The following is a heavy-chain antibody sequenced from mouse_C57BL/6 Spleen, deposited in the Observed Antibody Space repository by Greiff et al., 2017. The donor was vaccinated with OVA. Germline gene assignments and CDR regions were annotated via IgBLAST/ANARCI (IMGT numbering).Heavy chain of an antibody. CDR2: INPSTGGT. D-gene: IGHD2-1*01. CDR3: ARYYYYGNSYWYFDV. CDR1: GYSFTGYY. J-gene: IGHJ1*03. V-gene: IGHV1-42*01. Sequence: VQLQQSGPELVKPGASVKISCKASGYSFTGYYMNWVKQSPEKSLEWIGEINPSTGGTTYNQKFKAKATLTVDKSSSTAYMQLKSLTSEDSAVYYCARYYYYGNSYWYFDVWGTGTTVTVSS.